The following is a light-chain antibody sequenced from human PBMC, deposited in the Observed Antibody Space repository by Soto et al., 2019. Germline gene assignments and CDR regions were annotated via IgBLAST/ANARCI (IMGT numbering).Light chain of an antibody. Sequence: DIQMTQSPSSLSASVGDRVTITCRASQGIRDALGWYQQKPGKAPKRLIYAASSLQSGVPSRFSGSGSGTEFTLTSSSLQPEDVATYYQLQNNSYPQTFGQGTKVEIK. CDR1: QGIRDA. CDR2: AAS. J-gene: IGKJ1*01. V-gene: IGKV1-17*01. CDR3: LQNNSYPQT.